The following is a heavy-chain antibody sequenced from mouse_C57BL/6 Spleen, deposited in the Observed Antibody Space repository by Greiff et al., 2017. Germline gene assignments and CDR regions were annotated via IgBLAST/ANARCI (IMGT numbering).Heavy chain of an antibody. CDR1: GYTFTDYE. V-gene: IGHV1-15*01. J-gene: IGHJ1*03. Sequence: QVQLQQSGAELVRPGASVTLSCKASGYTFTDYEMHWVKQTPVHGLEWIGAIDPETGGTAYNQKFKGKAILTADKSSSTAYMELRSLTSEDSAVYYCTRRDYYGSSYGYWYFDVWGTGTTVTVSS. D-gene: IGHD1-1*01. CDR2: IDPETGGT. CDR3: TRRDYYGSSYGYWYFDV.